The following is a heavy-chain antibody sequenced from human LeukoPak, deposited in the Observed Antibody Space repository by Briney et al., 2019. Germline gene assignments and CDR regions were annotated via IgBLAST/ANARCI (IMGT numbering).Heavy chain of an antibody. CDR1: GGSFSDYS. D-gene: IGHD2-2*01. J-gene: IGHJ4*02. CDR2: VNPSGST. CDR3: ARGITKPDPIVELPPALPVAQASDY. Sequence: SETLPLTYAVHGGSFSDYSWSCIRQPPGKGLEWIGEVNPSGSTNYNPSLKSRVTISVDTSKNQFSLKVISVTAAYTAVYYCARGITKPDPIVELPPALPVAQASDYWRQATLVTVSS. V-gene: IGHV4-34*01.